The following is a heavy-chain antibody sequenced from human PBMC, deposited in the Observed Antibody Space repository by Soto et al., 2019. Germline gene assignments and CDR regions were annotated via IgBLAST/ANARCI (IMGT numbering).Heavy chain of an antibody. CDR3: ASSTIRNYCCYYGMDE. CDR2: IYYSGST. V-gene: IGHV4-59*01. D-gene: IGHD3-3*01. J-gene: IGHJ6*04. CDR1: GGSISSYY. Sequence: SETLSLTCTVSGGSISSYYWSWIRQPPGKGLEWIGYIYYSGSTNYNPSLKSRVTISVDTSKNQFSLKLSSVTAADTAVYYCASSTIRNYCCYYGMDEWCEGTTLTVSS.